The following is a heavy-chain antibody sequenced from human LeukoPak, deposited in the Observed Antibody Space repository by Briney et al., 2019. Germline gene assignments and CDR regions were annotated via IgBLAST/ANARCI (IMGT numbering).Heavy chain of an antibody. CDR2: INTNTGNP. Sequence: SVKVSCKASGYTFTSYAMNWVRQAPGQGLEWMGWINTNTGNPTYAQGFTGRFVFSLDTSVSTAYLQISSLKAEDTAVYYCARRRHTDNGYCSGGSCYENAFDIWGQGTMVTVSS. J-gene: IGHJ3*02. V-gene: IGHV7-4-1*02. D-gene: IGHD2-15*01. CDR1: GYTFTSYA. CDR3: ARRRHTDNGYCSGGSCYENAFDI.